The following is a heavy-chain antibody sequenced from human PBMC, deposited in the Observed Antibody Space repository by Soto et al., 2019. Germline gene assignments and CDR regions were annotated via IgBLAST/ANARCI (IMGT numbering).Heavy chain of an antibody. J-gene: IGHJ5*02. CDR1: GYTFTGYY. Sequence: ASVKVSCKASGYTFTGYYMHWVRQAPGQGLEWMGWINPNSGGTNYAQKFQGWVTMTRDTSISTAYMELSSLRSEDTAVYYCARDEHYYDSSGYLPNWFDPWGQGTLVTVSS. CDR3: ARDEHYYDSSGYLPNWFDP. V-gene: IGHV1-2*04. D-gene: IGHD3-22*01. CDR2: INPNSGGT.